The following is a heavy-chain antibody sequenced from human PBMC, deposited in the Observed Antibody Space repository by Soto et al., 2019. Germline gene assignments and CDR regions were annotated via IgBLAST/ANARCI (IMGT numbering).Heavy chain of an antibody. Sequence: SETLSLTCAVSGGSISSGGYSWSWIRQPPGKGLEWIGYIYHSGSSYYNPSLRSRVTMSVDRSKNQFSLKLSSVTAADTAVYYCARVGCTATSCSIGYFDYWGQGTLVTVSS. CDR1: GGSISSGGYS. D-gene: IGHD2-2*01. J-gene: IGHJ4*02. CDR3: ARVGCTATSCSIGYFDY. V-gene: IGHV4-30-2*01. CDR2: IYHSGSS.